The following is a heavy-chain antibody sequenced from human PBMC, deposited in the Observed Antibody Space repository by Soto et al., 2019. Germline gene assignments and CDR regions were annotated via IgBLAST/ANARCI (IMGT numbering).Heavy chain of an antibody. CDR3: ARTKSYGAYDV. CDR2: SRDKANSFST. Sequence: EVKLVESGGGLVQPGGSLRLSCAVSGFTLSDYYIDWVRQAPGKGLEWLARSRDKANSFSTDYAASVKGRLSISRDDSESSVFLQMNSLRTEDTALYSCARTKSYGAYDVWGQGTVVIVSS. J-gene: IGHJ3*01. D-gene: IGHD3-10*01. CDR1: GFTLSDYY. V-gene: IGHV3-72*01.